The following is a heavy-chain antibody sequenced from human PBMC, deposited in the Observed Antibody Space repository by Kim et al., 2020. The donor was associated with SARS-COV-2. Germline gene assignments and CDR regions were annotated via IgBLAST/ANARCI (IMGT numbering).Heavy chain of an antibody. CDR3: AKLSIAAASTDAFDI. V-gene: IGHV3-30*02. Sequence: DSVKGRFTISRDNSKNTLYLQMNSLRAEDTAVYYCAKLSIAAASTDAFDIWGQGTMVTVSS. D-gene: IGHD6-13*01. J-gene: IGHJ3*02.